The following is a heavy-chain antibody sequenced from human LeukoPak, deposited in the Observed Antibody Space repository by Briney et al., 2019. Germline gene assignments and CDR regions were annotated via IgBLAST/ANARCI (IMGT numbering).Heavy chain of an antibody. CDR3: AKSIGHVFVDI. V-gene: IGHV4-4*02. D-gene: IGHD2-15*01. Sequence: SSETLSLTCAVSGGSLSSINWWTWVGQPPGKGLEWIGLIYHSGRTNYTPTPKSRVATSLDTSRNQCCFQQTSVTAADTAAYYCAKSIGHVFVDIWGQGTRVTVSS. CDR1: GGSLSSINW. J-gene: IGHJ3*02. CDR2: IYHSGRT.